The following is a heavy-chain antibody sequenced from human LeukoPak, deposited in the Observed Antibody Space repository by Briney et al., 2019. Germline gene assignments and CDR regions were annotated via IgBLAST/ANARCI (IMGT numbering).Heavy chain of an antibody. J-gene: IGHJ6*02. D-gene: IGHD2-2*01. CDR3: ARGPVSTHGMDV. CDR1: GSTFTSYD. CDR2: KNPNSGRT. V-gene: IGHV1-8*01. Sequence: SVKVSCKASGSTFTSYDINWVRQATGQGLEWMGWKNPNSGRTGFAQKFQGRLTMTMNTSISTAYMELSSLTSEDTAVYYCARGPVSTHGMDVWGQGTTVTVSS.